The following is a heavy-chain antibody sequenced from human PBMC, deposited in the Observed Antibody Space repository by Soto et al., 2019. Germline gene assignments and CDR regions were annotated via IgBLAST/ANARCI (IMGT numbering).Heavy chain of an antibody. J-gene: IGHJ6*02. D-gene: IGHD3-10*01. V-gene: IGHV3-30-3*01. Sequence: QVQLVESGGGVVQPGRSLRLSCAASGFTFSSYAMHWVRQAPGKGLEWVAVISYDGSNKYYADSVKGRFTISRDNSKNXXYLQMNSLRAEDTAVYYCARDGEDYPHSHYYGMDVWGQGTTVTVSS. CDR2: ISYDGSNK. CDR1: GFTFSSYA. CDR3: ARDGEDYPHSHYYGMDV.